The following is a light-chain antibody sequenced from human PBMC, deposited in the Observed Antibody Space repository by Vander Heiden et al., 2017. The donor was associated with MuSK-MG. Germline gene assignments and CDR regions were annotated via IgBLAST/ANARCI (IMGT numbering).Light chain of an antibody. CDR1: QSVSSY. V-gene: IGKV3-11*01. CDR3: QQRSNWPPLT. Sequence: EIVLTQSPATLSLSPGETATLSCRSSQSVSSYLAWYQQKPGQAPRLLIYDASNRATAIPPRFSGSGSGTDFTLTISGLEPEDSAVYYCQQRSNWPPLTFGGGTKVEIK. J-gene: IGKJ4*01. CDR2: DAS.